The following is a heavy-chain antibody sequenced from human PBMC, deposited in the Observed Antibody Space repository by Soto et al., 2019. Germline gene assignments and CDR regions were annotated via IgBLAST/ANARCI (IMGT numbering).Heavy chain of an antibody. CDR2: ISSSSSYI. V-gene: IGHV3-21*01. Sequence: EVQLVESGGGLVKPGGSLSLSCAASGFTFSSYSMNWVRQAPGKGLEWVSSISSSSSYIYYADSVKGRFTISRDNAKNSLYLQMNSLRAEDTAVYYCAREGIAVAGYYCDYWGQGTLVTVSS. D-gene: IGHD6-19*01. CDR1: GFTFSSYS. CDR3: AREGIAVAGYYCDY. J-gene: IGHJ4*02.